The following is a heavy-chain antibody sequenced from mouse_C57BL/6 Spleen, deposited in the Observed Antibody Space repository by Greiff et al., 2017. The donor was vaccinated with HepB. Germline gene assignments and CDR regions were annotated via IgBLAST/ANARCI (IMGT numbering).Heavy chain of an antibody. D-gene: IGHD1-1*01. CDR2: IHPNSGST. CDR3: ARETTTPDYFDY. V-gene: IGHV1-64*01. CDR1: GYTFTSYW. Sequence: QVQLQQPGAELVKPGASVKLSCKASGYTFTSYWMHWVKQRTGQGLEWIGMIHPNSGSTNYNEKFKSKATLTVDKSSSTAYMQLSSLTSEDSAVYYCARETTTPDYFDYWGQGTTLTVSS. J-gene: IGHJ2*01.